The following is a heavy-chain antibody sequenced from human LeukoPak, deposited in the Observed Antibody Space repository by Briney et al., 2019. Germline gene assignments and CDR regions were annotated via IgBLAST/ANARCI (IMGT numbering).Heavy chain of an antibody. D-gene: IGHD4-17*01. CDR1: GGSMRSHY. CDR3: ARHPPYGDSLNLDH. J-gene: IGHJ4*02. Sequence: SETLSLTCTVSGGSMRSHYWHWIRQSPGKGLEWIGHISYSGITNYNPSLKSRVTISLDTSTNQFSLRLSSVTAADTAVFFCARHPPYGDSLNLDHWGQGTLVTVSS. CDR2: ISYSGIT. V-gene: IGHV4-59*08.